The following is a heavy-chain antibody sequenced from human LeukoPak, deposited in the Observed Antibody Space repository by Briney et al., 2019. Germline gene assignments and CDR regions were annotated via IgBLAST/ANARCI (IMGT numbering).Heavy chain of an antibody. J-gene: IGHJ4*02. Sequence: GGSLRLSCAPSGLTFSVYLMSYARPAPGGGVDCGANIKQDGNENYYLVSVKGRFTISRGNAKNSLYLQMNSLRAEDTAVYYCATYNRAAARDFDYWGQGTLVTVSS. V-gene: IGHV3-7*01. D-gene: IGHD6-13*01. CDR2: IKQDGNEN. CDR3: ATYNRAAARDFDY. CDR1: GLTFSVYL.